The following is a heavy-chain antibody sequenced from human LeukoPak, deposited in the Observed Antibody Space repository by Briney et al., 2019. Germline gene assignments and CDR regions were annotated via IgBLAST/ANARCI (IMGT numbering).Heavy chain of an antibody. CDR1: GFTFSSYA. D-gene: IGHD2-21*02. CDR2: ISGSGGST. J-gene: IGHJ4*02. V-gene: IGHV3-23*01. Sequence: GGSLRLSCAASGFTFSSYAMSWVRQAPGKGLEWVSAISGSGGSTYYADSVKGRFTISRDNSKNTLYLQMNSLRAEDTAVYYCAREYCGGDCFPYYFDYWGQGTLVTASS. CDR3: AREYCGGDCFPYYFDY.